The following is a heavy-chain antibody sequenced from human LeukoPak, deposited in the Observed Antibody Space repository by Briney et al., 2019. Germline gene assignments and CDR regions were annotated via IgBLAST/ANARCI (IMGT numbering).Heavy chain of an antibody. Sequence: GGSLRLSCVLSGFTFSGYSMTWVRQAPGEGLEWLSYISSSSSIIHYADSVKGRFTISRDNAKNSLYLQMNILRDEDTAVYYCTRESSYAFDIWGQGTMVTVSS. CDR3: TRESSYAFDI. CDR1: GFTFSGYS. D-gene: IGHD3-10*01. CDR2: ISSSSSII. J-gene: IGHJ3*02. V-gene: IGHV3-48*02.